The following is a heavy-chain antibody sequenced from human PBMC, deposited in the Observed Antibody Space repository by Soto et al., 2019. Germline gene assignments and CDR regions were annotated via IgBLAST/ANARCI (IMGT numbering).Heavy chain of an antibody. CDR1: GFTFSTYA. CDR2: ISGSGNRT. V-gene: IGHV3-23*01. Sequence: EVPLLESGGSLVQPGGSLRLSCAASGFTFSTYAMSWVRQAPGKGLEWVSSISGSGNRTYHADSVKGRFTISRDNSKDTLYLQINSLRAEDTAVYYCAKGLRLHFDYWGQGSLVTVSS. J-gene: IGHJ4*02. D-gene: IGHD3-16*01. CDR3: AKGLRLHFDY.